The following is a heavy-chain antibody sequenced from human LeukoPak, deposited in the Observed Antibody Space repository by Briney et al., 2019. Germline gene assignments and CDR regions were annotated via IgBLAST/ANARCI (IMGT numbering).Heavy chain of an antibody. CDR1: GGTFSSYA. D-gene: IGHD2-21*01. J-gene: IGHJ4*02. CDR3: ASGEEPYCGGDCFDY. V-gene: IGHV1-69*13. Sequence: GASVKVSCKASGGTFSSYAISWVRQAPGQGLEWMGGIIPIFGTANYAQKFQGRVTITADESTSTAYMELSSLRSEDTAVYYCASGEEPYCGGDCFDYWGQGTLVAVSS. CDR2: IIPIFGTA.